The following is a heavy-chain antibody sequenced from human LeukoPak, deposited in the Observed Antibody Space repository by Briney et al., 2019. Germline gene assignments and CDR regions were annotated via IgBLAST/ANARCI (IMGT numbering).Heavy chain of an antibody. Sequence: SETLSLTCTVSGGSLSSYYWSWIRQPPGKGLEWIGYIYYSGSTNYNPSLKSRVTISVDTSKNQFSLKLSSVTAADTAVYYCARVEYSGYDYRAFDIWGQGTMVTVSS. J-gene: IGHJ3*02. CDR1: GGSLSSYY. V-gene: IGHV4-59*01. D-gene: IGHD5-12*01. CDR2: IYYSGST. CDR3: ARVEYSGYDYRAFDI.